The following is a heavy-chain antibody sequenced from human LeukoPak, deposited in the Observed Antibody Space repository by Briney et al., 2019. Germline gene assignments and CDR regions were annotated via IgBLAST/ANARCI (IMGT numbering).Heavy chain of an antibody. J-gene: IGHJ4*02. CDR1: GFTFSDYY. CDR2: ISSSGGTI. V-gene: IGHV3-11*04. Sequence: GGSLRLSCAASGFTFSDYYMSWIRQAPGKGLEWVSYISSSGGTIYYGDSVKGRFTISRDNAKNSLDLQMNSLRVEDTAVYYCATGPTTVADYWGQGTLVTVYS. CDR3: ATGPTTVADY. D-gene: IGHD4-23*01.